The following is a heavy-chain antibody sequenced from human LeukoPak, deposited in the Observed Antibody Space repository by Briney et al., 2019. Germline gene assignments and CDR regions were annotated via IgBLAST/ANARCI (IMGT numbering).Heavy chain of an antibody. D-gene: IGHD4-17*01. V-gene: IGHV4-59*08. Sequence: SETLSLTCTVSGGSISSYYWSWIRQPPGKGLEWIGYIYYSGSTNCNPSLKSRVTISVDTSKNQFSLKLSSVTAADTAVYYCARHFDRVTTPAFDIWGQGTMVTVSS. CDR2: IYYSGST. J-gene: IGHJ3*02. CDR3: ARHFDRVTTPAFDI. CDR1: GGSISSYY.